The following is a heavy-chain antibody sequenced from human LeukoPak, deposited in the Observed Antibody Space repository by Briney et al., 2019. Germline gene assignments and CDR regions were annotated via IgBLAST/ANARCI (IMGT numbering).Heavy chain of an antibody. J-gene: IGHJ4*02. CDR1: AFTFSSDS. CDR2: ISSSSNYI. CDR3: ARNEGFDY. V-gene: IGHV3-21*01. Sequence: PGGSPRLSCAASAFTFSSDSMNSVRQAPGKGLEWVSSISSSSNYIYYADSVKGRFTISRENAKNSLYLQMISLIAEVTAVYYCARNEGFDYWGQGSLVTVSS.